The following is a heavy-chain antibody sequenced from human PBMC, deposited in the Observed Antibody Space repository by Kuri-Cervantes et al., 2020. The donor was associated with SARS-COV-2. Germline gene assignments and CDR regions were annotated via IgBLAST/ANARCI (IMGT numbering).Heavy chain of an antibody. J-gene: IGHJ4*02. V-gene: IGHV3-30*03. Sequence: GESLKISCVASGFIFNNYAMSWVRQAPGKGLEWVATIPYNGRNKYYADSVKGRFTISRDKSKNILTLQMNGLRPEDTAVYYCASTQSRFLEWAPFDYWGQGTLVTVSS. CDR2: IPYNGRNK. CDR3: ASTQSRFLEWAPFDY. CDR1: GFIFNNYA. D-gene: IGHD3-3*01.